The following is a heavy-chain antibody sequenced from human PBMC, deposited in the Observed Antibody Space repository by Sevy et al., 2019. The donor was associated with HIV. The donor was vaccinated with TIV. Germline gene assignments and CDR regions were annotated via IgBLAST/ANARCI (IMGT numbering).Heavy chain of an antibody. V-gene: IGHV1-24*01. D-gene: IGHD3-22*01. Sequence: ASVKVSCKVSGYTLTEVSMHWVRHCPGKGLEWMGRFDPEDGETIYAQKFQGRITMTEDTSTDTAYMELRSLRSEDTAVYHCATAREYYSDSSGYLDYWGQRTLVTASS. CDR2: FDPEDGET. CDR1: GYTLTEVS. J-gene: IGHJ4*02. CDR3: ATAREYYSDSSGYLDY.